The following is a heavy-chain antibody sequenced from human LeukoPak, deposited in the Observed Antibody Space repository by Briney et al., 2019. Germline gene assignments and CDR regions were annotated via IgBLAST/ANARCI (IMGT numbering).Heavy chain of an antibody. J-gene: IGHJ3*02. CDR3: ATGGIKIFGVVILNDAFDI. CDR2: IYHSGST. Sequence: PSETLSLTCTVSGGSISSGSYYWSWIRQPPGKGLEWIGYIYHSGSTYYNPSLKSRVTISVDRSKNQFSLKLSSVTAADTAVYYCATGGIKIFGVVILNDAFDIWGQGTMVTVSS. D-gene: IGHD3-3*01. CDR1: GGSISSGSYY. V-gene: IGHV4-30-2*01.